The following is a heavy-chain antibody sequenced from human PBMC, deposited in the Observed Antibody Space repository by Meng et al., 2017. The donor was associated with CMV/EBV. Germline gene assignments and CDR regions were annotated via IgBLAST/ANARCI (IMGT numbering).Heavy chain of an antibody. D-gene: IGHD3-22*01. J-gene: IGHJ4*02. Sequence: HVRLQESGPGLLKPSQTLSLTCTVSGGSISSGDYYWSWIRQPPGKGLEWIGYIYYSGSTYYNPSLKSRVTISVDTSKNQFSLKLSSVTAADTAVYYCARAAPDYYDSSGPPDYWGQGTLSPSPQ. CDR3: ARAAPDYYDSSGPPDY. CDR1: GGSISSGDYY. CDR2: IYYSGST. V-gene: IGHV4-30-4*08.